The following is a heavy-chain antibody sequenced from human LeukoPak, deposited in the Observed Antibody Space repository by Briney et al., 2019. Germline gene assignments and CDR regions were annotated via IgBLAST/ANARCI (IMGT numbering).Heavy chain of an antibody. CDR2: IYHSGST. J-gene: IGHJ4*02. V-gene: IGHV4-39*01. Sequence: SETLSLTCTVSGGSISSSSYYWGWIRQPPGKGLEWIGSIYHSGSTYYNPSLKSRVTISVDTSKNQFSLKLSSVTAADTAVYYCARYSSSWYATLYYFDYWGQGTLVTVSS. CDR3: ARYSSSWYATLYYFDY. D-gene: IGHD6-13*01. CDR1: GGSISSSSYY.